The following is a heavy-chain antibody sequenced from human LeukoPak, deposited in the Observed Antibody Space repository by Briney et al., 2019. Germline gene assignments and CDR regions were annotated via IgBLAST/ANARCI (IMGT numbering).Heavy chain of an antibody. V-gene: IGHV3-23*01. Sequence: GGSLRLSCAASGFTFSSYSMNWVRQAPGKGLEWVSAISGSGGSTYYADSVKGRFTISRDNSKNTLYLQMNSLRAEDTAVYYCARSPVPYTYYYGSGSYPSPIPPILNYYYYMDVWGKGTTVTISS. D-gene: IGHD3-10*01. CDR2: ISGSGGST. CDR1: GFTFSSYS. J-gene: IGHJ6*03. CDR3: ARSPVPYTYYYGSGSYPSPIPPILNYYYYMDV.